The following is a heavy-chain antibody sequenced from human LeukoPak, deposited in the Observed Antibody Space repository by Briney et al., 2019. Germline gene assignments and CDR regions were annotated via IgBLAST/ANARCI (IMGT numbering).Heavy chain of an antibody. CDR1: GYTFTIYG. CDR2: ISAYNGNT. D-gene: IGHD3-9*01. CDR3: ARESLYYDILTGYYTEYDYGMDV. J-gene: IGHJ6*02. V-gene: IGHV1-18*01. Sequence: ASVKVSCKASGYTFTIYGISWVRQAPGQGLEGMGWISAYNGNTNYAQKLQGRVTMTTDPSTSTAYMELRSLRSDDTAVYYCARESLYYDILTGYYTEYDYGMDVWGQGTTVTVPS.